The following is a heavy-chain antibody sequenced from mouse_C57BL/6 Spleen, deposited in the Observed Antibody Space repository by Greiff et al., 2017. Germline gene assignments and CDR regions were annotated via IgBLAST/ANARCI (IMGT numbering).Heavy chain of an antibody. Sequence: QVQLKESGAELVKPGASVKISCKASGYAFSSYWMNWVKQRPGKGLEWIGQIYPGDGDTNYNGKFKGKATLTADKSSSTAYMQLSSLTSEDSAVYFCARPGPDYYAMDYWGQGTSVTVSS. J-gene: IGHJ4*01. CDR2: IYPGDGDT. CDR3: ARPGPDYYAMDY. CDR1: GYAFSSYW. D-gene: IGHD4-1*01. V-gene: IGHV1-80*01.